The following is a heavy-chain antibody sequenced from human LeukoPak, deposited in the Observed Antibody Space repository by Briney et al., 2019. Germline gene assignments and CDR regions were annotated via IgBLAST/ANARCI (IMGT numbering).Heavy chain of an antibody. V-gene: IGHV4-59*01. CDR2: IYYSGST. J-gene: IGHJ4*02. Sequence: SETLSLTCTVSGGSISSYYWSWIRQPPGKGLEWIGYIYYSGSTNYNPSLKSRVTISVDTSKNQFSLKLSSGTAADTAVYYCARERVRGSGVIDYWGQGTLVTVSS. CDR3: ARERVRGSGVIDY. CDR1: GGSISSYY. D-gene: IGHD3-10*01.